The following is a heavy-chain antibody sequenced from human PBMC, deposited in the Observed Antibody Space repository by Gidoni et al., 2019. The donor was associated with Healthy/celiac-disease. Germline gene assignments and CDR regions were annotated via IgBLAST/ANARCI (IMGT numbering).Heavy chain of an antibody. V-gene: IGHV6-1*01. CDR3: ARAYYDSSGRAVLDY. D-gene: IGHD3-22*01. CDR2: TYYMSKWYN. J-gene: IGHJ4*02. Sequence: QVQLQQSGPGLVKPSQTLSLTCAISGDSVSRHSAAWNWIRQSPSRGLEWLGRTYYMSKWYNDYAVSVKSRITINPDTSNNQFSLQMNSVTPEDTAVYYCARAYYDSSGRAVLDYWGQGTLVTVSS. CDR1: GDSVSRHSAA.